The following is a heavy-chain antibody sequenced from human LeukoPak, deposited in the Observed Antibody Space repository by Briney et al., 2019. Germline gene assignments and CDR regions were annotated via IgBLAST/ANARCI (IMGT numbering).Heavy chain of an antibody. V-gene: IGHV3-30*04. CDR3: AKGSYYDSSGSFYFDY. CDR2: ISYDGGNK. J-gene: IGHJ4*02. Sequence: GGSLRLSCAASGFAFSDYAMHWVRQAPGKGLEWVAVISYDGGNKYYADSVKGRFTISRDSSKNTLYVQVNSLGTEDTAAYYCAKGSYYDSSGSFYFDYWGQGTLVTVSS. D-gene: IGHD3-22*01. CDR1: GFAFSDYA.